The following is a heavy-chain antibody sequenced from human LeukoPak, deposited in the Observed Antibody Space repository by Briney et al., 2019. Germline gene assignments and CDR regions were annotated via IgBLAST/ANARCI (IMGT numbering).Heavy chain of an antibody. D-gene: IGHD2-21*02. CDR3: ATGCGGDCYMDWFDP. V-gene: IGHV4-4*02. CDR2: IYHSGST. J-gene: IGHJ5*02. CDR1: GGSISSSNW. Sequence: SGTLSLTCAVSGGSISSSNWWSWVRQPPGKGLEWIGEIYHSGSTNYNPSLKSRVTISVDKSKNQFSLKLSSVTAADTAVYYCATGCGGDCYMDWFDPWGQGTLVTVSS.